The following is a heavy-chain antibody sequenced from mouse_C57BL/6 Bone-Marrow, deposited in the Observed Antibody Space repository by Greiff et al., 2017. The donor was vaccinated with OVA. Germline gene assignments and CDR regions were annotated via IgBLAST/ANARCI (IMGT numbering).Heavy chain of an antibody. Sequence: QVQLQQPGAELVKPGASVKLSCKASGYTFTSYWMHWVKQRPGRGLEWIGRIDPNSGGTKYNEKFKSKATLTVDKHSSTAYMQLSSLTSEDSAVYYCARRVWVWLRRGGYYFDYWGQGTTLTVSS. CDR1: GYTFTSYW. D-gene: IGHD2-2*01. V-gene: IGHV1-72*01. J-gene: IGHJ2*01. CDR3: ARRVWVWLRRGGYYFDY. CDR2: IDPNSGGT.